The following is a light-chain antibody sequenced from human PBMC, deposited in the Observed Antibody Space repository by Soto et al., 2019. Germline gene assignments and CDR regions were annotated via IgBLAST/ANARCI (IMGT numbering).Light chain of an antibody. CDR1: QRISTY. J-gene: IGKJ1*01. CDR3: QQSYSTPWT. Sequence: DIQMTQSPSSLSASVGDRVTITCRASQRISTYLNWYQQKPGKAPKFLIYDASNLQSGVPSRFSGGGSGTDFTLTISSLQPEDFATYYCQQSYSTPWTFGQGTKVDIK. CDR2: DAS. V-gene: IGKV1-39*01.